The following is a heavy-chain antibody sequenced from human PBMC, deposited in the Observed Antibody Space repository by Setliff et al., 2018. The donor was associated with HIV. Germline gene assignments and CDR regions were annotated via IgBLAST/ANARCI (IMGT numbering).Heavy chain of an antibody. J-gene: IGHJ6*02. V-gene: IGHV1-8*02. D-gene: IGHD3-10*01. Sequence: ASVKVSCKASGGTFSSYAISWVRQAPGQGPEWMGWMNPNSGNTGYAQKFQGRVTMTRNTSISTAYMELSSLRSEDTAVYYCARYYGSGSYPYYYYYGMDVWGQGTTVTVSS. CDR2: MNPNSGNT. CDR1: GGTFSSYA. CDR3: ARYYGSGSYPYYYYYGMDV.